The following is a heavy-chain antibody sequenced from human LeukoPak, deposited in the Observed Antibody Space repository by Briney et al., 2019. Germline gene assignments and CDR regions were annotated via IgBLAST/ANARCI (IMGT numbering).Heavy chain of an antibody. CDR3: ASFRYYYDSSGYYSLRYFDY. CDR1: GGTFSSYA. CDR2: IIPIFGTA. V-gene: IGHV1-69*06. J-gene: IGHJ4*02. D-gene: IGHD3-22*01. Sequence: VASVKVSCKASGGTFSSYAISWVRQAPGQGLEWMGGIIPIFGTANYAQKFQGRVTITADKHTSTAYMELSSLRSEDTAVYYCASFRYYYDSSGYYSLRYFDYWGQGTLVTVSS.